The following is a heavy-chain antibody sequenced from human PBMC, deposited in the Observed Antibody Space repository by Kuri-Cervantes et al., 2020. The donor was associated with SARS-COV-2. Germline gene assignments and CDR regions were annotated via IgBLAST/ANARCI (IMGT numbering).Heavy chain of an antibody. CDR1: GFTFSSYA. Sequence: GESLKISCAASGFTFSSYAMHWVRQAPGKGLEWVAVISYDGSNKYYADSVKGRFTISRDNSKNTLYLQMNSLRAEDTAVYCCARDLRVYYGSAFDIWGQGTMVTV. CDR3: ARDLRVYYGSAFDI. CDR2: ISYDGSNK. J-gene: IGHJ3*02. V-gene: IGHV3-30*01. D-gene: IGHD3-10*01.